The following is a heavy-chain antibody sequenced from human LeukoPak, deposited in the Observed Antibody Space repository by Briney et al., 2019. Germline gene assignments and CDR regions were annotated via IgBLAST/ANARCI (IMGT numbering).Heavy chain of an antibody. CDR1: GYTFTGYY. CDR3: ATIDSSGYWYYYYYGMDV. J-gene: IGHJ6*02. Sequence: ASVKVSCKASGYTFTGYYMHWVRQAPGQGLEWMGWMNPNSGNTGYAQKFRGRVTMTRNTSISTAYMELSSLRSEDTAVYYCATIDSSGYWYYYYYGMDVWGQGTTVTVSS. D-gene: IGHD3-22*01. V-gene: IGHV1-8*02. CDR2: MNPNSGNT.